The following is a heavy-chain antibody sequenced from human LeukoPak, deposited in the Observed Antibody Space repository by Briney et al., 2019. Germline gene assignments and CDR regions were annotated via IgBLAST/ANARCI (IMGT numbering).Heavy chain of an antibody. Sequence: QPGGSLRLSCAASGFTFSSYSMNWVRQAPGKGLEWVSYISSSSSTIYYADSVKGRFTISRDNAKNSLYLQMNSLRAEDTAVYYCARPLHYDFWSDGYFQHWGQGTLVTVSS. J-gene: IGHJ1*01. D-gene: IGHD3-3*01. CDR3: ARPLHYDFWSDGYFQH. V-gene: IGHV3-48*01. CDR1: GFTFSSYS. CDR2: ISSSSSTI.